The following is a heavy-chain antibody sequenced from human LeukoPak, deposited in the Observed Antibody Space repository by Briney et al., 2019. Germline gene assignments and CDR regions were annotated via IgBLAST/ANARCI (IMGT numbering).Heavy chain of an antibody. V-gene: IGHV3-23*01. CDR3: AKNGRDDHDKYFFDF. Sequence: PGGSLRPSCAGSGFIFRNYAMSWVRQAPGMGLEWVSAISGSGVGTNYADSVKGRFTISRDNSKNTLYLQMNSLRAEDTAVYYCAKNGRDDHDKYFFDFWGQGTQVTVSS. D-gene: IGHD3-9*01. J-gene: IGHJ4*02. CDR1: GFIFRNYA. CDR2: ISGSGVGT.